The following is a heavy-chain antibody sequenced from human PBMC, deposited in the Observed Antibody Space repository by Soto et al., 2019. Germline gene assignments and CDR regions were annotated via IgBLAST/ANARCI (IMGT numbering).Heavy chain of an antibody. Sequence: QVQLQESGPGLVKPSQTLSLTCTVSGGSISSGGYYWSWIRQHPGKGLEWMGDIYYSGSTYYNPSLRSRVTIAVDTSKHQFSLKLSSVTAAATAVYYCARAHPGYCSGGSFYSPWFDPWGQGTLVTVSS. CDR1: GGSISSGGYY. CDR2: IYYSGST. CDR3: ARAHPGYCSGGSFYSPWFDP. D-gene: IGHD2-15*01. V-gene: IGHV4-31*03. J-gene: IGHJ5*02.